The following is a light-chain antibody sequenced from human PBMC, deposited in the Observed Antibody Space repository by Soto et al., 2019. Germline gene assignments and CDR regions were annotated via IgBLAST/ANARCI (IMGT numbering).Light chain of an antibody. Sequence: QPVLPQPPSASGTPGQRVTISCSGSSSNTGSNFVYWYQQLPGAAPKLLIYKTYERPPGVPDQFSGSKSGTSASLTISGLRTEDEADYYCTAWDNSLRWVFGGGTKVTVL. V-gene: IGLV1-47*01. J-gene: IGLJ3*02. CDR2: KTY. CDR3: TAWDNSLRWV. CDR1: SSNTGSNF.